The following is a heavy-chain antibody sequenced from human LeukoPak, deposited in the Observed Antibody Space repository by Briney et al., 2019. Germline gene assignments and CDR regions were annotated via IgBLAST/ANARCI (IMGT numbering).Heavy chain of an antibody. Sequence: GGSLRLSCAGSGFTFKNYEMTWVRQAPGKGLEWVSYISSGGSIIFYADSVKGRFTISRDNAKNSLYLQMNSLRAEDTALYYCARDGGDCSGDSCYVDYWGQGTLVTVSS. D-gene: IGHD2-15*01. CDR2: ISSGGSII. CDR1: GFTFKNYE. J-gene: IGHJ4*02. CDR3: ARDGGDCSGDSCYVDY. V-gene: IGHV3-48*03.